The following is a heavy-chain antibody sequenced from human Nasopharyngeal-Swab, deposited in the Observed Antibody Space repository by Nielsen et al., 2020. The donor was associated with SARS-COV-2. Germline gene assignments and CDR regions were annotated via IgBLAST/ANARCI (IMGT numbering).Heavy chain of an antibody. CDR3: TTAQSLYYYYMDV. Sequence: LSCAASGFTFCNAWMSWVRKAPGKGLEWVGRIKSKTDGGTTDYAAPVKGRFTISRDDSKNTLYLQMNILKTEDTAVYYCTTAQSLYYYYMDVWGKVTTVTVSS. CDR1: GFTFCNAW. CDR2: IKSKTDGGTT. V-gene: IGHV3-15*01. J-gene: IGHJ6*03.